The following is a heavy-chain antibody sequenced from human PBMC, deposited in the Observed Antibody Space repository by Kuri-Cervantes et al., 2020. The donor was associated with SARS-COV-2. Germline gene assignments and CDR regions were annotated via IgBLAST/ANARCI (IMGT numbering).Heavy chain of an antibody. Sequence: GESLKISCAASGFSFTKYAMHWVRQAPGKGLEWVAVISYDGTNKYYADSVKGRFSISRDNAKNSLYLQMNSLRAEDTAVYYCATLHVHGRNYYYYMDVWGKGTTVTVSS. CDR1: GFSFTKYA. J-gene: IGHJ6*03. CDR2: ISYDGTNK. D-gene: IGHD4-11*01. V-gene: IGHV3-30*04. CDR3: ATLHVHGRNYYYYMDV.